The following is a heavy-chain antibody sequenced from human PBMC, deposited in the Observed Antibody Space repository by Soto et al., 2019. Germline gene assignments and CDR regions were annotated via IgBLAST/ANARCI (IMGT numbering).Heavy chain of an antibody. CDR1: GFAFTGHP. Sequence: VQLLESGGGLAQPGGSLRLSCAASGFAFTGHPMSWVRQAPEKGLEWVAGISDGGDLTYNADSVKGRFTISRDNSRNTLYLQMNSLRAEDTAVYYCAKDKSRGVTVTPDYWGQGTLVTVSS. V-gene: IGHV3-23*01. D-gene: IGHD4-17*01. CDR2: ISDGGDLT. CDR3: AKDKSRGVTVTPDY. J-gene: IGHJ4*02.